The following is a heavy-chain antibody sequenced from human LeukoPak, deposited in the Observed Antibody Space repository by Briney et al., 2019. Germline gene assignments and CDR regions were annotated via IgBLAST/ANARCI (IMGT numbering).Heavy chain of an antibody. CDR1: GFTFTTYW. D-gene: IGHD5-18*01. V-gene: IGHV3-74*01. CDR3: ARAAVATAPAV. CDR2: INSDGSIT. Sequence: GGSLRLSCAASGFTFTTYWMHWVRQAPGKGLVWVSHINSDGSITSYADSGKGRFTIARDNAKPPLYLQMNSPSAEPTAVYYCARAAVATAPAVWGQGTTVTVS. J-gene: IGHJ6*02.